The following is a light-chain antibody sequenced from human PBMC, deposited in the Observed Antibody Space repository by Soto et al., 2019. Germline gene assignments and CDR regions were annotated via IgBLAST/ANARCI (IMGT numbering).Light chain of an antibody. CDR3: QQYNSYSPWT. Sequence: DIKMTQSTSTLSASVGDRVTITCRARQSISSWLAWYQQKPGKAPKLLIYDASSLENGVPSRFSGSGPGTEFTLTISSLQPDDFATYYCQQYNSYSPWTFGQGTKVDIK. V-gene: IGKV1-5*01. CDR1: QSISSW. J-gene: IGKJ1*01. CDR2: DAS.